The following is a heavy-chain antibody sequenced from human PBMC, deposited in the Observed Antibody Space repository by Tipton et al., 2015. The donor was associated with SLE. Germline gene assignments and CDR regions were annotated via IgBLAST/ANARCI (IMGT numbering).Heavy chain of an antibody. CDR2: IYYSGST. Sequence: LRLSCTVSGGSISSHYWSWIRQPPGKGLEWIGYIYYSGSTNYNPSLKSRVTISVDTSKNQFSLKLNSVTAADTAVYYCARVLYYSSIDYWGQGTLVTVSS. J-gene: IGHJ4*02. V-gene: IGHV4-59*11. CDR3: ARVLYYSSIDY. CDR1: GGSISSHY. D-gene: IGHD2-2*02.